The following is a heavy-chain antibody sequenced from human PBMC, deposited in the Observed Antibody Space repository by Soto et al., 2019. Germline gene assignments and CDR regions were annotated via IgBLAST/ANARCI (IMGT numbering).Heavy chain of an antibody. J-gene: IGHJ6*03. Sequence: QVQLVQSGAEVKKPGSSVKVSCKAPGGTFSSYPINWVRQAPGQGLEWMGRIIPIFGMANYAQKFQGRVTITADESTSTAYMQLSSLRSEDTGLYYCAREEAQYQLLHSYYYMDVWGKGTTVTVSS. V-gene: IGHV1-69*15. CDR3: AREEAQYQLLHSYYYMDV. CDR2: IIPIFGMA. D-gene: IGHD2-2*01. CDR1: GGTFSSYP.